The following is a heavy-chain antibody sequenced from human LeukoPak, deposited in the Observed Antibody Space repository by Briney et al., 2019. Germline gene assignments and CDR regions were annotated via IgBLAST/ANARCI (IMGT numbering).Heavy chain of an antibody. Sequence: GGSLRLSCAASGFTFDVYAMHWVRQAPGKGLEWVSGISWNSGSIGYADSVKGRFTISRDNAKNSLYLQMNSLRAEDTALYYCAAFTMVRGVMFDPWGQGTLVTVSS. CDR2: ISWNSGSI. CDR3: AAFTMVRGVMFDP. V-gene: IGHV3-9*01. J-gene: IGHJ5*02. D-gene: IGHD3-10*01. CDR1: GFTFDVYA.